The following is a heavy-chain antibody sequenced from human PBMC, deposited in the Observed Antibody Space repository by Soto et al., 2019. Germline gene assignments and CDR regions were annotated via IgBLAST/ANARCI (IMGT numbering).Heavy chain of an antibody. V-gene: IGHV5-10-1*01. Sequence: GESLKISCKGSGYSFTSYWISWVRQMPGKGLEWMGRIDPSDSYTNYSPSFQGHVTISADKSISTAYLQWSSLKASDTAMYYCARVGDYSSSPSWYFDYWGQGTLVT. D-gene: IGHD6-6*01. J-gene: IGHJ4*02. CDR3: ARVGDYSSSPSWYFDY. CDR1: GYSFTSYW. CDR2: IDPSDSYT.